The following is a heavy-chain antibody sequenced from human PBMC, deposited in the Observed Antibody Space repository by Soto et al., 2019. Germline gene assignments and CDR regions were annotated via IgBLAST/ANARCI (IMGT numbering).Heavy chain of an antibody. Sequence: PGGSLRLSCTAPGFTFGTYTMSWVRQAPGKGLEWVSSISAGGISTYFADSVKGRFTISRDNSQNTLYLQMDSLRAEDTAVYFCARTLVGAPPSLFDYWGQGTLVTVSS. J-gene: IGHJ4*02. CDR1: GFTFGTYT. D-gene: IGHD1-26*01. CDR3: ARTLVGAPPSLFDY. V-gene: IGHV3-23*01. CDR2: ISAGGIST.